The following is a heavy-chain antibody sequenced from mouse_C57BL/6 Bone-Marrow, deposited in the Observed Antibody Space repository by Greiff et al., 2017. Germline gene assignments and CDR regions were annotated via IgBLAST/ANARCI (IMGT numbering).Heavy chain of an antibody. Sequence: EVQLQQSGAELVRPGASVKLSCTASGFNIKDDYMHWVKQRPEQGLEWIGWIDPENGDTAYASKFQGQATITADTSSNTAYLHLSSLTSDDTAVYSCTTYSNYWYFDVWGTGTTVTVAS. CDR1: GFNIKDDY. D-gene: IGHD2-5*01. V-gene: IGHV14-4*01. CDR2: IDPENGDT. J-gene: IGHJ1*03. CDR3: TTYSNYWYFDV.